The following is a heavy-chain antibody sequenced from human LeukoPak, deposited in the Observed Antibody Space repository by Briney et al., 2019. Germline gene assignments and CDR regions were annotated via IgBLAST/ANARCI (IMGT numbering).Heavy chain of an antibody. CDR3: ARPLSDIVVVPAAPHDTFEI. Sequence: GESLKISCKGSGYSFTSYWIGWARQMPGKGLEWMGIIYPGDSDTRYSPSFQGQVTISADKSLSTAYLQWSSLKASDTAMYSCARPLSDIVVVPAAPHDTFEIWGQGTMVTVSS. D-gene: IGHD2-2*01. CDR1: GYSFTSYW. V-gene: IGHV5-51*01. J-gene: IGHJ3*02. CDR2: IYPGDSDT.